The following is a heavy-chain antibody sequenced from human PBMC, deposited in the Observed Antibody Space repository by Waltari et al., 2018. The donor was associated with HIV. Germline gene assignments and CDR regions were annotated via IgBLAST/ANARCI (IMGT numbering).Heavy chain of an antibody. D-gene: IGHD6-19*01. CDR3: AEWIYSSGWS. V-gene: IGHV4-4*02. Sequence: QVQVQESGPGLVKPSGTLSLTCDVSGSSISKNTWWGAVRQPQGKGLEWLGVIHHSGNTNYNPSLKSRVNLSVDKSKSPFSLDLNSVTAADTAVYYCAEWIYSSGWSWGQGILVTVAS. CDR1: GSSISKNTW. J-gene: IGHJ4*02. CDR2: IHHSGNT.